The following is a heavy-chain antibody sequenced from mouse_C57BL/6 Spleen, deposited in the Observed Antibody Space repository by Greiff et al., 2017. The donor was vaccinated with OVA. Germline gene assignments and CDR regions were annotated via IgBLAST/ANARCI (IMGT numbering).Heavy chain of an antibody. CDR1: GYSITSGYY. CDR2: ISYDGSN. V-gene: IGHV3-6*01. CDR3: ARDYYGPPFAY. J-gene: IGHJ3*01. D-gene: IGHD1-1*01. Sequence: ESGPGLVKPSQSLSLTCSVTGYSITSGYYWNWIRQFPGNKLEWMGYISYDGSNNYNPSLKNRISITRDTSKNQFFLKLNSVTTEDTATYYCARDYYGPPFAYWGQGTLVTVSA.